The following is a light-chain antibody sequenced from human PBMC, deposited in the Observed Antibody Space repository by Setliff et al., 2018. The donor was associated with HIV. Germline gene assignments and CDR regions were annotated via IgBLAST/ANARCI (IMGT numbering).Light chain of an antibody. V-gene: IGLV3-21*04. J-gene: IGLJ1*01. Sequence: SYELAQPPSASVAPGKTAIITCGGINIGRKIVHWYQQKPGQAPVVVIYHDTDRPSGIPERFSGSNSGNTATLTISRVEAGDEADYYCQVWDSTSARVVFGTGTKVT. CDR1: NIGRKI. CDR2: HDT. CDR3: QVWDSTSARVV.